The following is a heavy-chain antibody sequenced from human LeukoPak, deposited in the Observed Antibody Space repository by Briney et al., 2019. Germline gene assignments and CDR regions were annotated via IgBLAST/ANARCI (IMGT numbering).Heavy chain of an antibody. J-gene: IGHJ4*02. CDR1: GGSLSGYY. CDR2: INHSGST. CDR3: ARGRGYGSGSYYTD. V-gene: IGHV4-34*01. Sequence: PSETLSLTCAVYGGSLSGYYWSWIRQPPGKGLEWIGEINHSGSTNYNPSLKSRVTISVDTSKNQFSLKLSSVTAADTAVYYCARGRGYGSGSYYTDWGQGTLVTVSS. D-gene: IGHD3-10*01.